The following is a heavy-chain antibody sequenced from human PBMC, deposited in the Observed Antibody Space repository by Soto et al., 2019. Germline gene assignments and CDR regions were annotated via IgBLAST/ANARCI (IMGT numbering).Heavy chain of an antibody. CDR3: ATGAPNYYYYMDV. Sequence: ASVKVSCKASGYTFTSYYMHLVRQAPGQGIEWMGIINPSGGNTGYAQKFQGRVTMTRNTSISTAYMELSSLRSEDTAVYYCATGAPNYYYYMDVWGKGTTVTVSS. J-gene: IGHJ6*03. V-gene: IGHV1-46*01. CDR1: GYTFTSYY. CDR2: INPSGGNT.